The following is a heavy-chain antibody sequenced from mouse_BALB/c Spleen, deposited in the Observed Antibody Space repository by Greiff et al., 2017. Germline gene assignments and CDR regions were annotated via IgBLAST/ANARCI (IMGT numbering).Heavy chain of an antibody. CDR2: IWAGGST. J-gene: IGHJ2*01. D-gene: IGHD1-1*01. Sequence: VQLQQSGPGLVAPSQSLSITCTVSGFSLTSYGVHWARQPPGKGLEWLGVIWAGGSTNYNSALMSRLSISKDNSKSQVFLRMNSLQTDDTAMYYCARALSSSYLDYWGKGTTRTVSA. CDR3: ARALSSSYLDY. V-gene: IGHV2-9*02. CDR1: GFSLTSYG.